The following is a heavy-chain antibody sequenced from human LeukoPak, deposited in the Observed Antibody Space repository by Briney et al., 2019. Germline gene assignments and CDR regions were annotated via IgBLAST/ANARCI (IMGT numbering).Heavy chain of an antibody. CDR3: ASGGYSGYDYVGY. CDR1: GYTFTGYY. Sequence: ASVKVSCKASGYTFTGYYMHWVRQAPGQGLEWMGWINPNSGGTSYAQKFQGRVTMTRDTSISTAYMELSRLRSDDTAVYYCASGGYSGYDYVGYWGQGTLVTVSS. V-gene: IGHV1-2*02. J-gene: IGHJ4*02. D-gene: IGHD5-12*01. CDR2: INPNSGGT.